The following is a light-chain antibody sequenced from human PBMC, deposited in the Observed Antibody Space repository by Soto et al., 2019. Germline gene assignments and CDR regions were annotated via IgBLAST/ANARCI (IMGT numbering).Light chain of an antibody. V-gene: IGLV2-14*01. CDR1: SSDVGGYNY. Sequence: QSALTQPASVSGSPGQSITISCTGTSSDVGGYNYVSWYQQHPGKAPKLMIYDVSNRPSGVSNRFSGSKSGKTASLTISGLQAEDEADYYCSSYTSSSTPGVFGGGTKVTVL. CDR2: DVS. CDR3: SSYTSSSTPGV. J-gene: IGLJ2*01.